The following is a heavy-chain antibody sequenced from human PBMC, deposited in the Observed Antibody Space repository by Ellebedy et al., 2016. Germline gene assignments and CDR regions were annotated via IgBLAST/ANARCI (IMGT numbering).Heavy chain of an antibody. V-gene: IGHV4-59*08. D-gene: IGHD1-7*01. J-gene: IGHJ3*02. CDR1: GGSISSYY. Sequence: GSLRLSCTVSGGSISSYYWSWIRQPPEKGLEWIGYIYYSGSTKYNPSLKSRVTISVDTSKNQFSVKLSSVTAADTAVYYCARQRELTDAFDIWGQGTMVTVSS. CDR3: ARQRELTDAFDI. CDR2: IYYSGST.